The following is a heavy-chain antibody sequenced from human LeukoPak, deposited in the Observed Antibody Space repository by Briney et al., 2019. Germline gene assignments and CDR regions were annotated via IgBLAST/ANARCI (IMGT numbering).Heavy chain of an antibody. D-gene: IGHD6-19*01. Sequence: GASVKVSCKASGYTFTSYYMHWVRQAPGQGLKWMGIINPSGGSTSYAQKFQGRVTMTRDTSTSTVYMELSSLRSEDTAVYYCASEDSSGWDAFDIWGQGTMVTVSS. J-gene: IGHJ3*02. V-gene: IGHV1-46*01. CDR3: ASEDSSGWDAFDI. CDR1: GYTFTSYY. CDR2: INPSGGST.